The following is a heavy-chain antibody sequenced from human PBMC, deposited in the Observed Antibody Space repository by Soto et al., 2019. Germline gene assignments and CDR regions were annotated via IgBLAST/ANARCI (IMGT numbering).Heavy chain of an antibody. CDR2: IYYSGST. V-gene: IGHV4-39*01. D-gene: IGHD3-10*01. J-gene: IGHJ4*02. CDR1: DGSISSTTYY. CDR3: ARHYTYYYGSGDREYFDY. Sequence: QLQLQESGPGLVKPSETLSLTCTVSDGSISSTTYYWGWIRQPPGKGLEWIGTIYYSGSTYYNPSLKSRVSISVDTSKNQFSLRLSSVTAADTAVYYCARHYTYYYGSGDREYFDYWGQGSLVTVSS.